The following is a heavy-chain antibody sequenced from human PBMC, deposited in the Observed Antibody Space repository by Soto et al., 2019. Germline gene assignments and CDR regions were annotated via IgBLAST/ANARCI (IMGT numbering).Heavy chain of an antibody. J-gene: IGHJ4*01. Sequence: QVQLQHSGPGLVKPSQTLSLTCAITWDSVSSNSAGWRWVRQSPSRGLEWLGRTYYRSKWYYEYAVSVRGRITINPETPKNQYSLQLNSVTPEDTAVYFCARGEQYSGRIFDYWGQGTLVTGSS. D-gene: IGHD1-26*01. CDR3: ARGEQYSGRIFDY. CDR1: WDSVSSNSAG. V-gene: IGHV6-1*01. CDR2: TYYRSKWYY.